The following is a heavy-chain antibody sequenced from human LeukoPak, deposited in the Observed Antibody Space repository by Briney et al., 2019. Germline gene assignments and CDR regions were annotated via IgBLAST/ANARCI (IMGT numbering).Heavy chain of an antibody. D-gene: IGHD3-16*01. CDR2: ISGSGGVST. J-gene: IGHJ4*02. CDR1: GFTFSSYA. CDR3: AKDVGSYGLYYFDH. Sequence: GGSLRLSCAASGFTFSSYAMSWVRQVPGKGLEWVSAISGSGGVSTYYADSVKGRFTISRDNSKNTLYLQMNSLRVEDTAVYYCAKDVGSYGLYYFDHWGQGSLVTVSS. V-gene: IGHV3-23*01.